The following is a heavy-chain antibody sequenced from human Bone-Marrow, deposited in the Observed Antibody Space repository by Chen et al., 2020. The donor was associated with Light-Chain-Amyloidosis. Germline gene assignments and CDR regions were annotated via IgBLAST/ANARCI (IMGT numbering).Heavy chain of an antibody. CDR2: IYFSVNT. J-gene: IGHJ4*02. V-gene: IGHV4-31*03. D-gene: IGHD4-4*01. Sequence: QVQLQESGPGLVKPSQTLSLTCTVSGDSLDSGNYYWNWIRQHPGKGLEWIGYIYFSVNTYYNPSLQSRVTISLDTFNNQFSLRLSSVTAADTAVYYCARADYIDRSFDYWGQGILVTVSS. CDR3: ARADYIDRSFDY. CDR1: GDSLDSGNYY.